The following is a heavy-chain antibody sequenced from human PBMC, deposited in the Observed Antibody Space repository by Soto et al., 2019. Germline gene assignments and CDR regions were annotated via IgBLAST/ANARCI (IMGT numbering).Heavy chain of an antibody. V-gene: IGHV1-69*12. CDR3: ARVSPDGEYGDYADLPYYYYGMDV. CDR2: IIPIFGTA. D-gene: IGHD4-17*01. CDR1: GGTFRSYA. J-gene: IGHJ6*02. Sequence: QVQLVQSGAEVKKPGSSVKVSCKASGGTFRSYAISWVRQAPGQGLEWMGGIIPIFGTANYAQKFQGRVTITADESTSTAYMELSSLRSEDTAVYYCARVSPDGEYGDYADLPYYYYGMDVWGQGTTVTVSS.